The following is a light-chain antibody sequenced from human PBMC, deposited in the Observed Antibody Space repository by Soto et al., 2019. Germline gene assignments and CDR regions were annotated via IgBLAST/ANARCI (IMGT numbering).Light chain of an antibody. J-gene: IGLJ2*01. CDR1: SSTFANNY. CDR2: RSD. Sequence: QSALTQPPSVSGTPGQRVSISCSGDSSTFANNYVHWYQQVPGAAPKLLIYRSDQRPSGIPERFSGSKSGTSASLNISGLRPEDEARYYCAAYTGNGNGQVFGGGTKLTVL. V-gene: IGLV1-47*01. CDR3: AAYTGNGNGQV.